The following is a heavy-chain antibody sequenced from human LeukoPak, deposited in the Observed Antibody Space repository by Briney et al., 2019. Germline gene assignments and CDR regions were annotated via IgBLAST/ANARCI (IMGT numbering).Heavy chain of an antibody. Sequence: SETLSLTCTVSGGSISSYYWSWIRQPPGKGLEWIGYIYYSGSTNYNPSLKSRVTISVDTSKNQFSLKLSSVTAADTAVYYCARDIWNLRRGFDPWGQGTLVTVSS. CDR1: GGSISSYY. J-gene: IGHJ5*02. D-gene: IGHD1-1*01. CDR3: ARDIWNLRRGFDP. V-gene: IGHV4-59*01. CDR2: IYYSGST.